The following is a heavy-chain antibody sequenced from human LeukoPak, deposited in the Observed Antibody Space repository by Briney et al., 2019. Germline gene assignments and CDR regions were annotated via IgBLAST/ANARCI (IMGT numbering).Heavy chain of an antibody. CDR2: IIPIFGTA. Sequence: SVKVSCKASGGTFSSYAISWVRQAPGQGLEWMGGIIPIFGTANYAQKFQGRVTITADESTSTAYMELSSLRSEDTAVYYCARVLHYGANSWFDPWGQGTLVTVSS. CDR1: GGTFSSYA. D-gene: IGHD4-17*01. J-gene: IGHJ5*02. CDR3: ARVLHYGANSWFDP. V-gene: IGHV1-69*13.